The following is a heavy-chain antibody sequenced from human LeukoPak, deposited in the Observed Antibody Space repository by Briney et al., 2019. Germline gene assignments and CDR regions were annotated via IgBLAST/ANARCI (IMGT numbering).Heavy chain of an antibody. Sequence: SETLSLTCAVYGRSFSGYYWSWIRQPPGKGLEWIGEINHSGSTNYNPSLKSRVTISVDTSKNQFSLKLSSVTAADTAVYYCARGGDGYNDYWGQGTLVTVSS. CDR3: ARGGDGYNDY. J-gene: IGHJ4*02. CDR2: INHSGST. D-gene: IGHD5-24*01. CDR1: GRSFSGYY. V-gene: IGHV4-34*01.